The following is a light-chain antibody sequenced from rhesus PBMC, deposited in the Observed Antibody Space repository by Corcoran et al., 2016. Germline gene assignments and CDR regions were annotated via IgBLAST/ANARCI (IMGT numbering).Light chain of an antibody. J-gene: IGKJ2*01. V-gene: IGKV2S2*01. Sequence: DIVMTQTPLSLPVTPGEPASISCRSSQSLLHSNGNTYLAWYLQKPSQSPRLLIYKVTNRESGVPDRFSGSGSGTDFTLKIGRVEPEDVCVYYCMQSTKDPYSFGQGTKVEIK. CDR2: KVT. CDR3: MQSTKDPYS. CDR1: QSLLHSNGNTY.